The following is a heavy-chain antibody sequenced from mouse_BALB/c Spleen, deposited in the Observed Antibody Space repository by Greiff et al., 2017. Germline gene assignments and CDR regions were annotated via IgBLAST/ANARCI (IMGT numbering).Heavy chain of an antibody. CDR1: GDSITSGY. J-gene: IGHJ2*01. V-gene: IGHV3-8*02. Sequence: EVKLVESGPSLVKPSQTLSLTCSVTGDSITSGYWNWIRKFPGNKLEYMGYISYSGSTYYNPSLKSRISITRDTSKNQYYLQLNSVTTEDTATYYCARYWAGTFSFDYWGQGTTLTVSS. D-gene: IGHD4-1*01. CDR3: ARYWAGTFSFDY. CDR2: ISYSGST.